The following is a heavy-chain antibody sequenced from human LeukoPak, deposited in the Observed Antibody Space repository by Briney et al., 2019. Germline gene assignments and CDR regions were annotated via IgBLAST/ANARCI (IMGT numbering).Heavy chain of an antibody. CDR2: MYSGGAT. CDR1: GFTVSGDY. V-gene: IGHV3-53*05. D-gene: IGHD1-26*01. J-gene: IGHJ5*02. Sequence: GGSLRLSCAVSGFTVSGDYMSWVRQAPGKGLEWVSVMYSGGATYYADSVKGRFTISRDNSKNTLYLQMNSLRAEDTAVYYCARVNSGSYYVYNWFDPWGQGTLVTVSS. CDR3: ARVNSGSYYVYNWFDP.